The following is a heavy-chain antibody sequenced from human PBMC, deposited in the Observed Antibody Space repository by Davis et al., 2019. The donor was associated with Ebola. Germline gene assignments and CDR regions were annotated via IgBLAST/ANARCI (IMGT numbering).Heavy chain of an antibody. CDR2: ISGSGGST. CDR3: AKVGGFSYSSSWYAEYFQH. D-gene: IGHD6-13*01. V-gene: IGHV3-23*01. J-gene: IGHJ1*01. Sequence: PGGSLRLSCAASGFTFSDHYMDWVRQAPGKGLEWVSAISGSGGSTYYADSVKGRFTISRDNSKNTLYLQMNSLRAEDTAVYYCAKVGGFSYSSSWYAEYFQHWGQGTLVTVSS. CDR1: GFTFSDHY.